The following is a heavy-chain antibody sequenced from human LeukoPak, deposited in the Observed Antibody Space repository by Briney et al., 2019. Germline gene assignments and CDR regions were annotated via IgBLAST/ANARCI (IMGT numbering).Heavy chain of an antibody. CDR2: IIPIFGTA. J-gene: IGHJ4*02. V-gene: IGHV1-69*13. CDR1: GGTFSSYA. D-gene: IGHD6-19*01. Sequence: ASVTVSCTASGGTFSSYAISWVRQAPGQGLEWMGGIIPIFGTANYAQKFQGRVTISADESTSTAYMELSSLRSEDTAVYYCAKGIAVAGHFDYWGQGTLVTVSS. CDR3: AKGIAVAGHFDY.